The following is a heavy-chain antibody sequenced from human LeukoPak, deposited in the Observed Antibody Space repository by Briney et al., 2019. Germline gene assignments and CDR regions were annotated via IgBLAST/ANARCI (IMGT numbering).Heavy chain of an antibody. J-gene: IGHJ2*01. V-gene: IGHV3-30*04. CDR2: ISYDGSNK. D-gene: IGHD2-15*01. CDR1: GFTFSSYT. Sequence: GGSLRLSCAASGFTFSSYTMHWVRQAPGEGLEWVAVISYDGSNKYYADSVKGRFTISRDNSKNMLYLQMNSLRAEDTAVYYCARGGRGPGDYFDLWGRGTLVTVSS. CDR3: ARGGRGPGDYFDL.